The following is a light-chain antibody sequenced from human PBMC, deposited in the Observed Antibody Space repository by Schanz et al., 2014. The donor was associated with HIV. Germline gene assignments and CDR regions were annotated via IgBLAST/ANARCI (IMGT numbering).Light chain of an antibody. CDR2: DAS. J-gene: IGKJ4*01. V-gene: IGKV3-11*01. Sequence: EIVLTQSPATLSLSPGERATLSCRASQSVPSHLAWYQQKPGQAPRLLIYDASDRATGTPARFSGSGSGTDFTLTISRLEPEDFAVYYCQQYHSSRGTFGGGTKVELK. CDR1: QSVPSH. CDR3: QQYHSSRGT.